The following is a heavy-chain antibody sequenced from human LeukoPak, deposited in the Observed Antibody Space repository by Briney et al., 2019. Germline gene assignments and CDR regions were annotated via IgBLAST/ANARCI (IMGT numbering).Heavy chain of an antibody. D-gene: IGHD1-20*01. V-gene: IGHV1-2*02. CDR3: AREWYNWNERCRFDY. Sequence: ASVKVSCKASGYTFTGYYMHWVRQAPGQVLEWMGWINPNSGGTNYAQKFQGRVTMTRDTSISTAYMELSRLRSDDTAVYYCAREWYNWNERCRFDYWGQGTLVTVSS. CDR1: GYTFTGYY. J-gene: IGHJ4*02. CDR2: INPNSGGT.